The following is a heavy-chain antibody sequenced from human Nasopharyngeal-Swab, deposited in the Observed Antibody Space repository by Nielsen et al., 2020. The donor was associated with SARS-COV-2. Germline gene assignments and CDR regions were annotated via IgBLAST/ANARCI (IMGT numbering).Heavy chain of an antibody. Sequence: GGSLRLSCAASGFTFSSYGMHWVRQAPGKGLEWVAVISYDGSNKYYADSVKGRFTISRDKSKNTLYLQMNSLRAEDTAVYYCAKDEGFVLMVYAGDYWGQGTLVTVSS. CDR3: AKDEGFVLMVYAGDY. CDR1: GFTFSSYG. J-gene: IGHJ4*02. CDR2: ISYDGSNK. V-gene: IGHV3-30*18. D-gene: IGHD2-8*01.